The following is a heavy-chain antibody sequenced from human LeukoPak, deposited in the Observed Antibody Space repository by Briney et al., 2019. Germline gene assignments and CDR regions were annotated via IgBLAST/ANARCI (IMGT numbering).Heavy chain of an antibody. CDR3: ARVRSYGSGSYYNYYYYYMDV. V-gene: IGHV1-24*01. CDR2: FDPEDGET. Sequence: ASVKVSCKVSGYTLTELSMHWVRQAPGKGLEWMGGFDPEDGETIYAQKFQGRVTMTEDTSTDTAYMELSSLRSEDTAVYYCARVRSYGSGSYYNYYYYYMDVWGKGTTVTVSS. CDR1: GYTLTELS. J-gene: IGHJ6*03. D-gene: IGHD3-10*01.